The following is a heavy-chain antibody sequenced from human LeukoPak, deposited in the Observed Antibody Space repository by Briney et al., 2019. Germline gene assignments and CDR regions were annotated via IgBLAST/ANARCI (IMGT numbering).Heavy chain of an antibody. CDR3: TRFRGSGSSTLYSFGY. V-gene: IGHV3-23*01. J-gene: IGHJ4*02. Sequence: PGGSLRLSCAASQFTFNNNAMSWVRQAPGKGLEWVSGLSGDSSSIYYAASVKGRFTISRDNSKNMLYLQMNSLRAEDTAVYYCTRFRGSGSSTLYSFGYWGQGSLVTVAP. D-gene: IGHD3-10*01. CDR2: LSGDSSSI. CDR1: QFTFNNNA.